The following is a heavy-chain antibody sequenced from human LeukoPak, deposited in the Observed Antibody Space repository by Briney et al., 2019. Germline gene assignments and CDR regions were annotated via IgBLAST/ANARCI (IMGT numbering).Heavy chain of an antibody. CDR1: GGSISSSSYY. CDR3: AREKVGGSGTGDLSAEDY. Sequence: SETLSLTCTVSGGSISSSSYYWGWIRQPPGKGLEWIGYIYHSGSTYYNPSLKSRVTISVDRSKNQFSLKLSSVTAADTAVYYCAREKVGGSGTGDLSAEDYWGQGTLVTVSS. V-gene: IGHV4-30-2*01. CDR2: IYHSGST. J-gene: IGHJ4*02. D-gene: IGHD7-27*01.